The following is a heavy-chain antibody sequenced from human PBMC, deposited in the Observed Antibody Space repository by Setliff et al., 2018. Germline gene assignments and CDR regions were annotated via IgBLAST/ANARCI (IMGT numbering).Heavy chain of an antibody. Sequence: ASVKVSCNASGYTFTSYGISWVRQAPGQGVEWMGSISADNGNTNYAQKLQGRVTMTTDTSTSTAYMELRSLTSDDTAVYYCASDGQGKYNYWSGSSYYYGMYVWGQGTTVTVSS. D-gene: IGHD3-3*01. CDR2: ISADNGNT. CDR1: GYTFTSYG. J-gene: IGHJ6*02. CDR3: ASDGQGKYNYWSGSSYYYGMYV. V-gene: IGHV1-18*01.